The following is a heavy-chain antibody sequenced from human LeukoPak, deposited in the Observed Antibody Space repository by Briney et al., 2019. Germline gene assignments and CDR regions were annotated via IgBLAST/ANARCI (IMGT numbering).Heavy chain of an antibody. CDR2: IIPIFGTA. CDR1: GYTFTGYY. Sequence: SVKVSCKASGYTFTGYYMHWVRQAPGQGLEWMGRIIPIFGTANYAQKFQGRVTITTDESTSTAYMELSSLRSEDAAVYYCARSEVVAAIRFDPWGQGTLVTVSS. J-gene: IGHJ5*02. V-gene: IGHV1-69*05. D-gene: IGHD2-15*01. CDR3: ARSEVVAAIRFDP.